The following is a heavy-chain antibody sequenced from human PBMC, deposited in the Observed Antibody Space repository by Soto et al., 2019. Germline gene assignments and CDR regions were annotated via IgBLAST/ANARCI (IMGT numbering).Heavy chain of an antibody. CDR3: ARYYCSGGSCPFDY. Sequence: SETLSLTCTVSGGSISSGGYYWSWIRQHPGKGLEWIGYIYYSGSTYYNPSLKSRVTISVDTSKNQFSLKLSSVTAADTAVYYCARYYCSGGSCPFDYWGQGTLVTVSS. CDR1: GGSISSGGYY. V-gene: IGHV4-31*03. D-gene: IGHD2-15*01. J-gene: IGHJ4*02. CDR2: IYYSGST.